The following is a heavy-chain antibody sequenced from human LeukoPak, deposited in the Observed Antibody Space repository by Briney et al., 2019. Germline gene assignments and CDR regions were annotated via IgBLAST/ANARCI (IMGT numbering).Heavy chain of an antibody. Sequence: PGGSLRLSCAASGFTFSSYWMYWVRQAPGKGLVWVTFIPFDGSNKYYADSVKGRFTISRDNSKNTLYLQMNSLRAEDTAVYYCAKDHRVYDNSAFLDSWGQGTLVTVSS. CDR1: GFTFSSYW. CDR2: IPFDGSNK. J-gene: IGHJ4*02. D-gene: IGHD3-22*01. CDR3: AKDHRVYDNSAFLDS. V-gene: IGHV3-30*02.